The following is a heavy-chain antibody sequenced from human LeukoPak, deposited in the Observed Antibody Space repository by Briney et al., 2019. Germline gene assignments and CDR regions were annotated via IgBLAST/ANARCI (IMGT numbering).Heavy chain of an antibody. D-gene: IGHD3-22*01. CDR3: ASQPYYYDSSGYYGDQYYFDY. J-gene: IGHJ4*02. V-gene: IGHV4-59*01. CDR1: GGSISRDY. CDR2: IYYSGST. Sequence: SETLSLTCTVSGGSISRDYWSWIRQPPGKGLEWVGDIYYSGSTNYNPSLKSRVTISVDTSKNQFSLKLSSVTAADTAVYYCASQPYYYDSSGYYGDQYYFDYWGQGTLVTVSS.